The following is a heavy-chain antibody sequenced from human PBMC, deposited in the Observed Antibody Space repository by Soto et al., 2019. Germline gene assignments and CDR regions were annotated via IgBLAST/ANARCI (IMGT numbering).Heavy chain of an antibody. V-gene: IGHV4-39*01. CDR1: GGSIISNVYY. Sequence: SEALSLTCTVSGGSIISNVYYWGLIRQPPGKGLEWIGNIRYSGSTYYDSSLKSRVTISVDTSKNQFSLKLSSVTAADTAVYYCASQXYYDSSGYYVVYWGQGTLVTVS. CDR2: IRYSGST. D-gene: IGHD3-22*01. J-gene: IGHJ4*02. CDR3: ASQXYYDSSGYYVVY.